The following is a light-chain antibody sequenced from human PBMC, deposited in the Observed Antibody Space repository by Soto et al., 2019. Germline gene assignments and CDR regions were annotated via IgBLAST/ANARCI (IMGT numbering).Light chain of an antibody. CDR2: DVT. CDR1: SSDVGGYDF. J-gene: IGLJ2*01. Sequence: QSVLTQPPSASGSPGQSVTISCTGASSDVGGYDFVSWYQQHPGKAPKLMIYDVTKRPSGVPDRFSGSKSGNTASLTVSGLQADDEAEYYCSSYAGSSLTVAFGGGTKLTVL. V-gene: IGLV2-8*01. CDR3: SSYAGSSLTVA.